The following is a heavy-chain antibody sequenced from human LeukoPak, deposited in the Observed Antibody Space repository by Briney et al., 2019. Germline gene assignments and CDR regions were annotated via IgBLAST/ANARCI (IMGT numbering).Heavy chain of an antibody. CDR3: ASRSYDRGRLMRYFDY. J-gene: IGHJ4*02. Sequence: GASVKVSCKASGYTFTGYYMHWVRQAPGQGLEWMGWINPNSGGTNYAQKFQGRVTMTRDTSISTAYMELSRLRSDDTAVYYCASRSYDRGRLMRYFDYWGQGTLVTVSS. V-gene: IGHV1-2*02. CDR1: GYTFTGYY. CDR2: INPNSGGT. D-gene: IGHD3-3*01.